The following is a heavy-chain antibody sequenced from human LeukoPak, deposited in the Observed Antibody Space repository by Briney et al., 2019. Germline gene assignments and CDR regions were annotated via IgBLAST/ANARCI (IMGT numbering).Heavy chain of an antibody. J-gene: IGHJ2*01. CDR2: IYPGDSDT. Sequence: GESLKISCKGSGYSFTRNWIGWVRQMPGKGLEWMGIIYPGDSDTRYNPSFQGQVTISADKSISTAYLQWSSLKASDTAMYYCARRVVNNRNWYFNLWGRGTLVTVSS. CDR3: ARRVVNNRNWYFNL. V-gene: IGHV5-51*01. CDR1: GYSFTRNW. D-gene: IGHD4-23*01.